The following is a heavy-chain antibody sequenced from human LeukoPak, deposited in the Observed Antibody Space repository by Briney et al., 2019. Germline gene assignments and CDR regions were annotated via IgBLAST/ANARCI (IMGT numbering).Heavy chain of an antibody. CDR3: ARQGEYCSSTSCYYNWFDP. D-gene: IGHD2-2*01. Sequence: SETLSLTCTVSGGSISSCYWSWIRQPPGKGLEWIWYIYYSGSTNYNPSLKSRVTISVDTSKNQFSLKLSSVTAADTAVYYCARQGEYCSSTSCYYNWFDPWGQGTLVTVSS. V-gene: IGHV4-59*01. J-gene: IGHJ5*02. CDR1: GGSISSCY. CDR2: IYYSGST.